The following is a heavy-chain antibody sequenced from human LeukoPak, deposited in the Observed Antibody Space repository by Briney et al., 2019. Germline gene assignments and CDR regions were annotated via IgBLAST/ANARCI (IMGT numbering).Heavy chain of an antibody. CDR1: GVSFNDYY. Sequence: SETLSLTCAVSGVSFNDYYWSWVRQTPGRGLEWIGEINHSGYTNDSPSLKSRVALSIDTSRKQFSLNLRSVTVADTGIYYCTRMTTGHDYWGQGTLVTVSS. CDR3: TRMTTGHDY. J-gene: IGHJ4*02. CDR2: INHSGYT. D-gene: IGHD4-17*01. V-gene: IGHV4-34*01.